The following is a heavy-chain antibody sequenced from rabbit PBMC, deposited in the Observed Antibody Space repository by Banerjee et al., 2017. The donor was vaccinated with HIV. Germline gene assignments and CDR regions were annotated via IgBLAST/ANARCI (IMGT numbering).Heavy chain of an antibody. CDR2: IYTGDGNT. CDR1: GFTLSSYW. D-gene: IGHD2-1*01. CDR3: ARGGITTTYPYGGMDL. J-gene: IGHJ6*01. Sequence: QEQLVESGGGLVQPEGSLTLTCKASGFTLSSYWICWVRQAPGKGLEWIACIYTGDGNTHYASWAKGRFTISKTSSTVDLKMTSLTAADTATYFCARGGITTTYPYGGMDLWGPGTLVTVS. V-gene: IGHV1S45*01.